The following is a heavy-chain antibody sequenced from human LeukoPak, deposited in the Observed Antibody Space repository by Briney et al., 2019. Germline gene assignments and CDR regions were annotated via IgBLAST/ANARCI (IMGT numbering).Heavy chain of an antibody. J-gene: IGHJ4*02. CDR2: ISGSGGST. Sequence: GGSLRLSCAASGFTFSSYAMIWVRQAPGKGLEWVSAISGSGGSTYYADSVKGRFTISRDNSKNTLYLQMNSLRAEDMAVYYCAKGIVVVVAATPYDYWGQGTLVTVSS. CDR1: GFTFSSYA. D-gene: IGHD2-15*01. V-gene: IGHV3-23*01. CDR3: AKGIVVVVAATPYDY.